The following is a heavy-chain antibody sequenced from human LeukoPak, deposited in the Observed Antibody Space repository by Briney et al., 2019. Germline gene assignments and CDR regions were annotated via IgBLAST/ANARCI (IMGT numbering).Heavy chain of an antibody. CDR1: GFTFSSYG. V-gene: IGHV3-23*01. Sequence: GGSLRLSCAASGFTFSSYGMSWVRQAPGKGLEWVSAISGSGGSTYYADSVKGRFTISRDNSKNTLYLQMNSLRAEDAAVYYCAKDHWIVATITHFDYWGQGTLVTVSS. J-gene: IGHJ4*02. CDR2: ISGSGGST. CDR3: AKDHWIVATITHFDY. D-gene: IGHD5-12*01.